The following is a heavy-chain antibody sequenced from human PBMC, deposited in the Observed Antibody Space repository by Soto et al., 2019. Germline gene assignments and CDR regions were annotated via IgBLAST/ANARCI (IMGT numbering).Heavy chain of an antibody. Sequence: QVQLVQSGAEVKKPGASVKVSCKASGYTFTSYDINWVRQATGQGLEWMGWMNPNSDNKVYAQKFQGRVTMTRNTSISTAYMELSSLRSADTAIYYRARELSSGWFSNWGQGTLVTVSS. J-gene: IGHJ4*02. CDR1: GYTFTSYD. D-gene: IGHD6-19*01. V-gene: IGHV1-8*01. CDR2: MNPNSDNK. CDR3: ARELSSGWFSN.